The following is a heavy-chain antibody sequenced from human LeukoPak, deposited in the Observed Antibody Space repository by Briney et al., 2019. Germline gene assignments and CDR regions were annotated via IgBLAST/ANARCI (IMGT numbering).Heavy chain of an antibody. D-gene: IGHD5-12*01. CDR3: ARVARGYSGYDYQY. CDR1: GYTFTDYY. J-gene: IGHJ4*02. CDR2: INPNSGGT. Sequence: ASVKVSCKASGYTFTDYYMHWVRQAPGQGLEWMGWINPNSGGTSSTQNFQGRVTMTRDTSISTAYMELSRLRSDDTAVYYCARVARGYSGYDYQYWGQGTLVTVSS. V-gene: IGHV1-2*02.